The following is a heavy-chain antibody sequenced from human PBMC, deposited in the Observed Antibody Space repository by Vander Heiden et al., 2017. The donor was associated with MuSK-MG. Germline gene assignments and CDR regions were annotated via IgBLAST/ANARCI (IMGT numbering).Heavy chain of an antibody. CDR2: INHSGST. V-gene: IGHV4-34*01. CDR3: ASRHGDAFDI. CDR1: GGSFSGYY. J-gene: IGHJ3*02. Sequence: QVQLQQWGAGLLKPSETLSLTCAVYGGSFSGYYWSWIRQPPGKGLEWIGEINHSGSTNYNPSLKSRVTISVDTSKNQFSLKLSSVTAADTAVYYCASRHGDAFDIWGQGTMVTDSS.